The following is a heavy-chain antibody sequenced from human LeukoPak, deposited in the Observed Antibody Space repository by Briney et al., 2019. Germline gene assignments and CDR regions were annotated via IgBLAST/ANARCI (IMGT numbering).Heavy chain of an antibody. CDR2: IYTSGGT. D-gene: IGHD2-2*01. V-gene: IGHV4-61*02. CDR1: GGSISSGSYY. CDR3: ARMAAAMSPAFDI. Sequence: SQTLSLTCTVSGGSISSGSYYWSWIRQPAGKGLEWIGRIYTSGGTNYNPSLKSRVTISVDTSKNQFSLKLSSVTAADTAVYYCARMAAAMSPAFDIWGQGTMVTVSS. J-gene: IGHJ3*02.